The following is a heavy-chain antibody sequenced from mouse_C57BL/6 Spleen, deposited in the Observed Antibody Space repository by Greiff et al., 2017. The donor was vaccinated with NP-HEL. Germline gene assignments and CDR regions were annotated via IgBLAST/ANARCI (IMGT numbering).Heavy chain of an antibody. CDR2: IDPSDSYT. D-gene: IGHD2-4*01. CDR1: GYTFTSYW. Sequence: VQLQQPGAELVMPGASVKLSCKASGYTFTSYWMHWVKQRPGQGLEWIGEIDPSDSYTNYNQKFKGKSTLTVDKSSSTAYMQLSSLTSEDSAVYYCARFYYDYDRGYYYAMDYWGQGTSVTVSS. J-gene: IGHJ4*01. CDR3: ARFYYDYDRGYYYAMDY. V-gene: IGHV1-69*01.